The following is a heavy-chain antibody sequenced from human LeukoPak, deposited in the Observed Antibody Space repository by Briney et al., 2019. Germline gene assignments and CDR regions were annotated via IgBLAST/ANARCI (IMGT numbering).Heavy chain of an antibody. CDR3: ATARIVVVPAAILDAFDI. CDR2: FDPEDGET. J-gene: IGHJ3*02. D-gene: IGHD2-2*01. V-gene: IGHV1-24*01. Sequence: GSVKVSCKFSGYTLTELSMHWVRQAPGKGLEWMGGFDPEDGETIYAQKFQGRVTMTEDTSTDTAYMELSSLRSEDTAVYYCATARIVVVPAAILDAFDIWGQGTMVTVSS. CDR1: GYTLTELS.